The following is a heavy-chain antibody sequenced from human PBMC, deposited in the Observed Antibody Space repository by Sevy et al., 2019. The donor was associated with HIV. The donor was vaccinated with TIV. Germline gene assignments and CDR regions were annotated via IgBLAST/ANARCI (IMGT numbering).Heavy chain of an antibody. CDR1: GFTFSSYA. D-gene: IGHD3-22*01. J-gene: IGHJ3*02. V-gene: IGHV3-23*01. CDR3: AKDRYHTSGYYPEGAFDI. CDR2: ISGSGGST. Sequence: GGSLRLSCVASGFTFSSYALNWVRQAPGKGLEWVSTISGSGGSTYYAASVKGRFTISRDNSKNTLYLQMDGLRAEDTAVYYCAKDRYHTSGYYPEGAFDIWGQGTMVTVSS.